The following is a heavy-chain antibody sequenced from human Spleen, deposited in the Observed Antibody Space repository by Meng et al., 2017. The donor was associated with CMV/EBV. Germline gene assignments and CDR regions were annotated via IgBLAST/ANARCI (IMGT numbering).Heavy chain of an antibody. D-gene: IGHD3-22*01. Sequence: ASVKVSCKTSGYTFSSHLMHWVRQAPGHGLEWMGVINPTAGHTSYAQKFQGRVSVARDTSTSTVYMELSSLRSEDTAVYFCARRSGTYYGFDYWGQGTLVTVSS. V-gene: IGHV1-46*01. CDR2: INPTAGHT. CDR3: ARRSGTYYGFDY. J-gene: IGHJ4*02. CDR1: GYTFSSHL.